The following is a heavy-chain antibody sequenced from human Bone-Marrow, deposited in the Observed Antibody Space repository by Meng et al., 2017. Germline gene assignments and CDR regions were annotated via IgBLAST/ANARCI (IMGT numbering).Heavy chain of an antibody. J-gene: IGHJ3*02. CDR3: ARAWGYSYIDAFDI. V-gene: IGHV4-31*02. CDR2: IYYSGST. Sequence: SCTVSGGSISSGGYYWSWIRQHPGKGLEWIGYIYYSGSTYYNPSLKSRVTISVDTSKTQFSLKLSSVTAADTAVYYCARAWGYSYIDAFDIWGQGTMVTVSS. D-gene: IGHD5-18*01. CDR1: GGSISSGGYY.